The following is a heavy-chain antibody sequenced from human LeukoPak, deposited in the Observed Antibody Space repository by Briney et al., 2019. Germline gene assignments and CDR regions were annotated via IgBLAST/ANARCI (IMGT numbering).Heavy chain of an antibody. Sequence: GGSLRLSCAASGFTFSSYAMSWVRQAPGKGLEWVSSISGSGGSTYYSDSVKGRFTISRDNSKNTLYLQMNSLRAEDTAVHYCAKDLAYCGGDCYWSFDYWGQGTLVTVSS. CDR3: AKDLAYCGGDCYWSFDY. CDR2: ISGSGGST. CDR1: GFTFSSYA. V-gene: IGHV3-23*01. J-gene: IGHJ4*02. D-gene: IGHD2-21*01.